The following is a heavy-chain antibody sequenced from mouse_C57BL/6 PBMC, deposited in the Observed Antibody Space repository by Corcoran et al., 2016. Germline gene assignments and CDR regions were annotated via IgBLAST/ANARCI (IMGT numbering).Heavy chain of an antibody. CDR3: ARCDDGSYYFDY. Sequence: QIQLVQSGPELKKPGETVKISCKASGYTFTTYGMSWMKQAPGKGLKWMGWINTYSGVPTYADDFKGRFAFSLETSASTAYLQINNLKNEDTATYVCARCDDGSYYFDYWGQGTTLTFSS. D-gene: IGHD2-3*01. CDR1: GYTFTTYG. J-gene: IGHJ2*01. V-gene: IGHV9-3*01. CDR2: INTYSGVP.